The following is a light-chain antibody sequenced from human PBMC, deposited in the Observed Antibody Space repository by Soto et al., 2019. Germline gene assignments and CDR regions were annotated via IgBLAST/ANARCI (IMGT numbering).Light chain of an antibody. V-gene: IGLV4-69*01. CDR1: SGHSTYA. CDR3: QTWGTGIRV. CDR2: LNSDGRQ. Sequence: QPVLTQSPSASASLGASVKLTCTLSSGHSTYAIAWHQQQPEKGPRYLMNLNSDGRQSKGDGIPDRFSGSSSGAERYLTISSLQSEDGADYYCQTWGTGIRVFGGGTKVTVL. J-gene: IGLJ2*01.